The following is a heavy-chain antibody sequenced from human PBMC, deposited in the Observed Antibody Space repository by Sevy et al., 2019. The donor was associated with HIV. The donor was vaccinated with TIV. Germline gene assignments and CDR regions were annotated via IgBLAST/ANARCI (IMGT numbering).Heavy chain of an antibody. CDR1: GFTFSSYW. Sequence: GGSLRLSCAASGFTFSSYWMHWVRQAPGKGLVWVSRINSDGSSTSYADSVKGRFTISRDNAKNTLYLQMNRLRAEDTAVYYGARDTAQGYCSGGSCFIDYWGQGTLVTVSS. D-gene: IGHD2-15*01. CDR3: ARDTAQGYCSGGSCFIDY. J-gene: IGHJ4*02. V-gene: IGHV3-74*01. CDR2: INSDGSST.